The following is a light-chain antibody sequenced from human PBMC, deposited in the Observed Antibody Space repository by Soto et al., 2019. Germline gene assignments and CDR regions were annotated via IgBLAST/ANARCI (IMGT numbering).Light chain of an antibody. Sequence: QSVLTQPPSASGTPGQRVTISCSGSSSNIGSNYVYWYQQFPGTAPKLLIYSNNERPSGVPDRFSGSKSGTSASLAISGLRSEDEADYYCAAWDDSLSGQVVGTGTKLTVL. V-gene: IGLV1-47*02. J-gene: IGLJ1*01. CDR3: AAWDDSLSGQV. CDR1: SSNIGSNY. CDR2: SNN.